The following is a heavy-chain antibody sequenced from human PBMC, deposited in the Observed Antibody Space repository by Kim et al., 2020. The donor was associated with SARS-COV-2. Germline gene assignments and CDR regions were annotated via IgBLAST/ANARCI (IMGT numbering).Heavy chain of an antibody. J-gene: IGHJ4*02. CDR3: TRGLQLDY. CDR1: GFTFGDYA. D-gene: IGHD5-18*01. V-gene: IGHV3-49*04. CDR2: IRDKAYGGTT. Sequence: GGSLRLSCTASGFTFGDYAVTWVRQAPGKGLEWVGFIRDKAYGGTTQYAASVKGRFIISRDDSKSIAFLQMNSLKTEDTALYYCTRGLQLDYWGQGTLVT.